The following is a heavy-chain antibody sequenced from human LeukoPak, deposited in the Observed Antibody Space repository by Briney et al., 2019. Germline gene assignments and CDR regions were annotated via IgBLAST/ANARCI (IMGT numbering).Heavy chain of an antibody. CDR3: ARHMITFGMDV. Sequence: GGSLRLSCAASGFTASSNYMSWGRQAPGKGLEWVSVTYSGGSTYYADSVKGRFTISRDNSQNTLYLQMNSLRAEDTAVYYCARHMITFGMDVWGQGTTVTVSS. D-gene: IGHD3-22*01. J-gene: IGHJ6*02. V-gene: IGHV3-66*04. CDR1: GFTASSNY. CDR2: TYSGGST.